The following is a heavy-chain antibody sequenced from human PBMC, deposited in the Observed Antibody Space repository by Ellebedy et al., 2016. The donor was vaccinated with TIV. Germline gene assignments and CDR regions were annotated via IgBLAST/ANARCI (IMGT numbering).Heavy chain of an antibody. CDR1: GFTFSSYW. Sequence: GGSLRLSCAASGFTFSSYWMHWVRQAPGTGLVWVSRINSDGISTSYADSVKGRFTISRDNAKNTLYLQMNSLRAEDTAVYYCARDRAVGTMDAFDIWGQGTMVTVSS. J-gene: IGHJ3*02. D-gene: IGHD6-19*01. CDR3: ARDRAVGTMDAFDI. V-gene: IGHV3-74*01. CDR2: INSDGIST.